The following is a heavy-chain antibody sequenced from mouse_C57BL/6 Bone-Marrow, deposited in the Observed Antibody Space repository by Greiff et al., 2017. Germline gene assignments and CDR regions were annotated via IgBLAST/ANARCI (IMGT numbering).Heavy chain of an antibody. Sequence: QVQLQQPGAELVRPGTSVKLSCKASGYTFTSYWMHWVKQRPGQGLEWIGVIDPSDSYTNYNQKFKGKATLTVDKSSSTAYMQLSSLTSEDTSVYYCASHDGYYVYWYFDVWGTGTTVTVSS. V-gene: IGHV1-59*01. D-gene: IGHD2-3*01. CDR2: IDPSDSYT. CDR3: ASHDGYYVYWYFDV. J-gene: IGHJ1*03. CDR1: GYTFTSYW.